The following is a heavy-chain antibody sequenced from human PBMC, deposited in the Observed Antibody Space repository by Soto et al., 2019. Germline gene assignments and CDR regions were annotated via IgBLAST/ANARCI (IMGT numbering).Heavy chain of an antibody. Sequence: SETLSLTCTVSGDSISRSDYYWGWIRHLPGKGLEWMGSLSYRATAYYNPSPRSRVTMFIDSSKNNFSLKLTSVTAADTAVYYCARHLVVATATYNWFDVWGQGALVTVSS. CDR2: LSYRATA. V-gene: IGHV4-39*01. J-gene: IGHJ5*02. D-gene: IGHD2-15*01. CDR1: GDSISRSDYY. CDR3: ARHLVVATATYNWFDV.